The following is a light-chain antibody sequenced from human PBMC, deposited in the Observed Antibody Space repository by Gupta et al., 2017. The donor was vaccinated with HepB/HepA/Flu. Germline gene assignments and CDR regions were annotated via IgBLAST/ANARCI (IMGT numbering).Light chain of an antibody. V-gene: IGLV2-23*02. Sequence: QSALTQPASVSGSPGQSITISCTGTSTEVGNYNLVSWYQQRPGEAPKVISYEVTERPSGLSTRVSGSKYGNTESMRISGLQPDDESYYYCCSYAGGLHVLGTGTKVSVL. CDR1: STEVGNYNL. CDR2: EVT. J-gene: IGLJ1*01. CDR3: CSYAGGLHV.